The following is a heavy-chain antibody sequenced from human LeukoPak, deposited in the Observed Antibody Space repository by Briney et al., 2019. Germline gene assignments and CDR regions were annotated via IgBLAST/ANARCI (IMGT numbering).Heavy chain of an antibody. J-gene: IGHJ4*02. CDR3: AKITKATTPNY. Sequence: QSGGSLRLSCAVSGLTFSNYAMNWVRQASGKGLEWVSGITDSGRKTYYADSVKGRFSISRDNSRNTVYLQMSDLRAEDTAVYYCAKITKATTPNYWGREPWSPSPQ. CDR2: ITDSGRKT. V-gene: IGHV3-23*01. CDR1: GLTFSNYA. D-gene: IGHD4-17*01.